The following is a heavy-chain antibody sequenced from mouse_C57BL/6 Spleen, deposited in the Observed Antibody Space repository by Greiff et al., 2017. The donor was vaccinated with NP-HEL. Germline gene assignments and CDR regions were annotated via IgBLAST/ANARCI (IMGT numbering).Heavy chain of an antibody. V-gene: IGHV1-81*01. Sequence: VQLQQSGAELARPGASVKLSCKASGYTFTSYGISWVKQRTGQGLEWIGEIYPRSGNTYYNEKFKGKATLTADKSSSTAYMELRSLTSEDSAVYFCATLFITTVVARDYWGQGTTLTVSS. CDR2: IYPRSGNT. CDR1: GYTFTSYG. J-gene: IGHJ2*01. D-gene: IGHD1-1*01. CDR3: ATLFITTVVARDY.